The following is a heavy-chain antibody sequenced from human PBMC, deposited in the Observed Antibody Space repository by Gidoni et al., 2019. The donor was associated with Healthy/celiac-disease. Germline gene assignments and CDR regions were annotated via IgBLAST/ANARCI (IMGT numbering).Heavy chain of an antibody. J-gene: IGHJ6*02. CDR2: IYYSGST. Sequence: QVQLQESGPGLVKPSETLSLTCTVSGGSVRRGSYYWRWIRQPPGKGLEWIGYIYYSGSTNYNPSLKSRVTISVDTSKNQFSLKLSSVTAADTAVYYCARTYYYGSGSLYYYYYYGMDVWGQGTTVTVSS. CDR1: GGSVRRGSYY. V-gene: IGHV4-61*01. CDR3: ARTYYYGSGSLYYYYYYGMDV. D-gene: IGHD3-10*01.